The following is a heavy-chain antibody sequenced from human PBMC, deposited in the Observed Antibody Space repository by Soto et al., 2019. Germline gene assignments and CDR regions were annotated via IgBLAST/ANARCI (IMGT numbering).Heavy chain of an antibody. V-gene: IGHV4-39*01. D-gene: IGHD3-9*01. Sequence: SETLSLTCTVSGGSISSSSYYWGWIRQPPGKGLEWIGSIYYSGSTYYNPSLKSRVPISVDTSKNQFSLKLSSVTAADTAVYYCARHDDDILTGYYYYYYMDVWGKGTTVTVSS. CDR1: GGSISSSSYY. CDR2: IYYSGST. CDR3: ARHDDDILTGYYYYYYMDV. J-gene: IGHJ6*03.